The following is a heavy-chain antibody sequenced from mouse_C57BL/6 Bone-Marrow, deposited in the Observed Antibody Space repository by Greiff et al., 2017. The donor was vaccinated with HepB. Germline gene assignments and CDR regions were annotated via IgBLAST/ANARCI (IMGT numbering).Heavy chain of an antibody. V-gene: IGHV1-80*01. Sequence: VKLVESGAELVKPGASVKISCKASGYAFSSYWMNWVKQRPGKGLEWIGQIYPGDGDTNYNGKFKGKATLTADKSSSTAYMQLSSLTSEDSAVYFCARDGSSPFAMDYWGQGTSVTVSS. CDR3: ARDGSSPFAMDY. J-gene: IGHJ4*01. D-gene: IGHD1-1*01. CDR2: IYPGDGDT. CDR1: GYAFSSYW.